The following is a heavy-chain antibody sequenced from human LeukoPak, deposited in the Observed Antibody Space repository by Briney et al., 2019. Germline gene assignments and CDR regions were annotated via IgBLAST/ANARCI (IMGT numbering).Heavy chain of an antibody. V-gene: IGHV4-39*07. CDR3: ARVPGPNWFDP. CDR1: GGSISSSSYY. Sequence: SSETLSLTCTVSGGSISSSSYYWGWIRQPPGKGLEWIGSIYQTGNTYYNASLQSRVTISVDTSKNQFSLKLRSVTAADTAVYYCARVPGPNWFDPWGQGTLVTVSS. CDR2: IYQTGNT. J-gene: IGHJ5*02.